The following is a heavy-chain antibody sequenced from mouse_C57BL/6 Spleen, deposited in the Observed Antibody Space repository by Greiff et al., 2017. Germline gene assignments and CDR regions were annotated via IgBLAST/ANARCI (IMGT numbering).Heavy chain of an antibody. D-gene: IGHD2-13*01. J-gene: IGHJ4*01. CDR3: ARGSDGDYEAMDY. CDR1: GYSFTDYN. CDR2: INPDCGTT. V-gene: IGHV1-39*01. Sequence: EVQLQQSGPELVKPGASVKLSCKASGYSFTDYNMHWVKQSTGQSLEWIGVINPDCGTTRYNQKFKGKATLTVDQSSSTAYMQLNSLTSEDSAVYYCARGSDGDYEAMDYWGQGTSVTVSA.